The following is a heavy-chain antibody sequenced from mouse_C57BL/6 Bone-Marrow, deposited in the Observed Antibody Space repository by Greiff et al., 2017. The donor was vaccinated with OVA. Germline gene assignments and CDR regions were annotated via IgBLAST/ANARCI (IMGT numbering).Heavy chain of an antibody. J-gene: IGHJ2*01. CDR3: ARHDYGIDY. V-gene: IGHV5-12*01. Sequence: EVHLVESGGGLVQPGGSLKLSCAASGFTFSDYYMYWVRQTPEKRLEWVAYISNGGGSTYYPDTVKGRFTISRDNAKNNLYLQMSRLKSEDTAMYYCARHDYGIDYGGQGTTLTVSS. CDR2: ISNGGGST. CDR1: GFTFSDYY. D-gene: IGHD1-2*01.